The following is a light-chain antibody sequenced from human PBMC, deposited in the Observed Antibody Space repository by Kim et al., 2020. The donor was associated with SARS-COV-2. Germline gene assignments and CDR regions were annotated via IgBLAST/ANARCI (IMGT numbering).Light chain of an antibody. CDR2: GKN. Sequence: VAFGPSVRITCQGSSLRIYYSTWYQQKPGQAPILVIYGKNNRPSGIPDLFSGSSSGNTAFLTITGTQAGDEADYYCNSRDSNDNVVFGGGTQLTVL. J-gene: IGLJ2*01. CDR1: SLRIYY. CDR3: NSRDSNDNVV. V-gene: IGLV3-19*01.